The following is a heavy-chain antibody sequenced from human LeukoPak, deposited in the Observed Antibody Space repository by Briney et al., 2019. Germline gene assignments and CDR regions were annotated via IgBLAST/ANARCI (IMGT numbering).Heavy chain of an antibody. CDR3: ARVIDIVATIDY. J-gene: IGHJ4*02. V-gene: IGHV4-38-2*02. D-gene: IGHD5-12*01. CDR1: GYSISSGYY. CDR2: IYHSGST. Sequence: PSETLSLTCTVSGYSISSGYYWGWIRQPPGKGLEWIGSIYHSGSTYYNPSLKSQVTISVDTSKNQFSLKLSSVTAADTAVYYCARVIDIVATIDYWGQGTLVTVSS.